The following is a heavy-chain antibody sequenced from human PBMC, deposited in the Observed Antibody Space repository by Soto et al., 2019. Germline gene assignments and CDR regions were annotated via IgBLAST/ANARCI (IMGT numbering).Heavy chain of an antibody. CDR3: ARVTYYYGSGSYYPVAFDI. J-gene: IGHJ3*02. Sequence: PSETLSLTCTVSGGSISSSSYYWGWIRQPPGKGLEWIGSIYYSGSTYYNPSLKSRVTISVDTSKNQFSLKLSSVTAADTAVYYCARVTYYYGSGSYYPVAFDIWGQGTMVTVSS. V-gene: IGHV4-39*01. CDR1: GGSISSSSYY. D-gene: IGHD3-10*01. CDR2: IYYSGST.